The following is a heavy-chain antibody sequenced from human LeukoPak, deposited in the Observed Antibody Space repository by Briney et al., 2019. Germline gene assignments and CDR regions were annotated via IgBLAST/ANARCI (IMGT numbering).Heavy chain of an antibody. CDR2: INPVDSET. CDR3: ARRAYYYDSSWFDP. D-gene: IGHD3-22*01. Sequence: RGESLKISCKGSGYRFTDHWIAWVRQMPGKGLECMGIINPVDSETRYSPSFQGQVTISADKSISTAYLQWSSLKASDTAMYYCARRAYYYDSSWFDPWGQGTLVTVSS. J-gene: IGHJ5*02. V-gene: IGHV5-51*01. CDR1: GYRFTDHW.